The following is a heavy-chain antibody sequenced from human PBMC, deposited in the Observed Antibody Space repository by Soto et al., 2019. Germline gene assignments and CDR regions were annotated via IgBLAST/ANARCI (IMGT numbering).Heavy chain of an antibody. CDR2: ISGSGGST. J-gene: IGHJ4*02. D-gene: IGHD3-10*01. CDR1: GFTFSSYA. V-gene: IGHV3-23*01. Sequence: EVQLLESGGGLVQPGGSPRLSCAASGFTFSSYAMSWVRQAPGKGLEWVSAISGSGGSTYYADSVKGRFTISRDNSKNTLYLQMNSLRAEDTAVYYCAKWPYAYYYGSGSYCYFDYWGQGTLVTVSS. CDR3: AKWPYAYYYGSGSYCYFDY.